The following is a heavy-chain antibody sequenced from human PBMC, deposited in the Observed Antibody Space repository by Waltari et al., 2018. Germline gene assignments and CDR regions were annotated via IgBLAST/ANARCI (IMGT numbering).Heavy chain of an antibody. V-gene: IGHV3-23*01. CDR3: AAASFATVNYYYYYGMDV. J-gene: IGHJ6*02. D-gene: IGHD4-17*01. Sequence: EVQLLESGGGLVQPGGSLSLSCAASGSTFSSSAMSWVRQATGKRLEWVSAISGSGGSTYYADSVKGRFTISRDNSKNTLYLQMNSLRAEDTAVYYCAAASFATVNYYYYYGMDVWGQGTTVTVSS. CDR2: ISGSGGST. CDR1: GSTFSSSA.